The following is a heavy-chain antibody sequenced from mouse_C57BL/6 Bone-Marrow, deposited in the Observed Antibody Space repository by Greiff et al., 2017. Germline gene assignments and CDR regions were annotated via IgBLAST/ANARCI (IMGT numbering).Heavy chain of an antibody. D-gene: IGHD2-4*01. Sequence: EVMLVESGGGLVKPGGSLKLSCAASGFTFSDYGMHWVRQAPEKGLEWVAYISSGSSTIYYADTVKGRFTISRDNAKNTLFLQMTSLRSEDTAMYYCARYDYGHPYAMDYWGQGTSVTVSS. J-gene: IGHJ4*01. V-gene: IGHV5-17*01. CDR3: ARYDYGHPYAMDY. CDR2: ISSGSSTI. CDR1: GFTFSDYG.